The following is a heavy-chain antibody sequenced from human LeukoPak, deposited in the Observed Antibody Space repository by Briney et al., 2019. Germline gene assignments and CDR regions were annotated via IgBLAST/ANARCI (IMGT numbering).Heavy chain of an antibody. CDR1: GGSISSSSYY. D-gene: IGHD6-13*01. CDR2: MYYSGTT. CDR3: AARAATGTIVDS. J-gene: IGHJ4*02. Sequence: SETLSLTCTVSGGSISSSSYYWGWIRQPPGKGLEWIGNMYYSGTTYYDPSLKSRVTMSVDTSKNQFSLRLTSVAAADTAVYYCAARAATGTIVDSWGQGTLVTVSS. V-gene: IGHV4-39*01.